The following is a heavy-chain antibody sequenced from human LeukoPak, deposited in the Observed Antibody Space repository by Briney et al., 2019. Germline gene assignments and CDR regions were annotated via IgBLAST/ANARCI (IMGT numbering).Heavy chain of an antibody. CDR2: INSDDSRT. CDR3: ARGLVHDTSGYYSDY. D-gene: IGHD3-22*01. Sequence: GGSLRLSCAVSGSTFSAFWMHWVRQAPGKGLVWVSRINSDDSRTTYADSVKGRFTISRDNAKNTLYLQMNSLRAEDTAVYYCARGLVHDTSGYYSDYWGQGTLVTVSS. V-gene: IGHV3-74*01. J-gene: IGHJ4*02. CDR1: GSTFSAFW.